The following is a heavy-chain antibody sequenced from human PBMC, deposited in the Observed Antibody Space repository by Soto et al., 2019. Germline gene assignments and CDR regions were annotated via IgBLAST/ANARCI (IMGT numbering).Heavy chain of an antibody. CDR2: IIPIFGTA. D-gene: IGHD3-9*01. J-gene: IGHJ5*02. CDR3: AKEGGYFDWYSNPFWVAPYAQFNWFDP. CDR1: GGTFSSYA. V-gene: IGHV1-69*13. Sequence: GASVKVSCKASGGTFSSYAISWVRQAPGQGLEWMGGIIPIFGTANYAQKFQGRVTITADESTSTAYMELNSLRAEDTAVYYCAKEGGYFDWYSNPFWVAPYAQFNWFDPWGQGTLVTVSS.